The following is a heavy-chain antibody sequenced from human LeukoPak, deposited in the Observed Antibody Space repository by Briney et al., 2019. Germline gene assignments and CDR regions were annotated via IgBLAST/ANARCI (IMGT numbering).Heavy chain of an antibody. CDR2: IRSKANSYAT. CDR3: TRRSGLDYYDSSGYSDY. V-gene: IGHV3-73*01. D-gene: IGHD3-22*01. J-gene: IGHJ4*02. Sequence: PGGSLRLSCAASGFTFSGSAMHWFRQASGKGLEWVGRIRSKANSYATAYAASVKGRFTISRDDSKNTAYLQMNSLKTEDTAVYYCTRRSGLDYYDSSGYSDYWGQGTLVTVSS. CDR1: GFTFSGSA.